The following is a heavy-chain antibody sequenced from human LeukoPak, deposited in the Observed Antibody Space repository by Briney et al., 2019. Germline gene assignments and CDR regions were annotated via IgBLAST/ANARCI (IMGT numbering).Heavy chain of an antibody. CDR3: ARSRLILGATWYFDY. J-gene: IGHJ4*02. D-gene: IGHD1-26*01. V-gene: IGHV4-39*07. CDR2: IYYSGST. Sequence: SETLSLTCTVSGGSISSSSYYWGWIRQPPGKGLEWIGSIYYSGSTYYNPSLKSRVTISVDTSKNQFSLKLSSVTAADTAVYYCARSRLILGATWYFDYWGQGPLVTVSS. CDR1: GGSISSSSYY.